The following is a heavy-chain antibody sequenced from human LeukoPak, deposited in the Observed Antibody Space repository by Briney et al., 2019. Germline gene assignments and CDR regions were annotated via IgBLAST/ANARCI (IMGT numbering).Heavy chain of an antibody. D-gene: IGHD3-3*01. V-gene: IGHV3-30-3*02. J-gene: IGHJ3*02. Sequence: GGSLRLSCAASGFTFSSYGMHWVRQAPGKGLEWVALISYDGSNKYYADSVKGRFTISRDNSKNTMFMQMNSLTAEDTAVYYCAKSKAQFWQGVFDIWGQGTMVTVSA. CDR1: GFTFSSYG. CDR3: AKSKAQFWQGVFDI. CDR2: ISYDGSNK.